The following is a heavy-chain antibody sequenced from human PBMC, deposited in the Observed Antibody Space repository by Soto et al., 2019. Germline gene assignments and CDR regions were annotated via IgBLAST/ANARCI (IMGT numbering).Heavy chain of an antibody. J-gene: IGHJ6*03. V-gene: IGHV1-18*04. CDR2: ISAYNGNT. CDR3: ASMILWYGRPPTYMDV. CDR1: GYTFTSYG. Sequence: ASVKVSCKASGYTFTSYGISWVRQAPGQGLEWMGWISAYNGNTNYAQKLQGRVTMTTDTSTSTAYMELRSLRSDDTAVYYCASMILWYGRPPTYMDVWGKGTTLTVSS. D-gene: IGHD3-10*01.